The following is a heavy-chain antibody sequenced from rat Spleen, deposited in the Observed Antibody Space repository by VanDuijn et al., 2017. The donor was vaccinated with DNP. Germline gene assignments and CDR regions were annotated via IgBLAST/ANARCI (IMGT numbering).Heavy chain of an antibody. D-gene: IGHD1-6*01. J-gene: IGHJ1*01. Sequence: EVQLQESGPGLVNPSQSLSLTCSVTGYSITNNYWAWIRKFPGNKMEWMGYINYSGYTDYNPSLRSRISITRDTSKNQFFLQLRSITTEDTATYYCARGYNTDYYYAHWFFDFWGPGTMVTVSS. CDR2: INYSGYT. CDR3: ARGYNTDYYYAHWFFDF. V-gene: IGHV3-1*01. CDR1: GYSITNNY.